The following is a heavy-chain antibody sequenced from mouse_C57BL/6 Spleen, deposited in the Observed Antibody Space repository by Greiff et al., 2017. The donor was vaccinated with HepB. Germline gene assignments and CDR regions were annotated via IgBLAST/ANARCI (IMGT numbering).Heavy chain of an antibody. CDR1: GYTFTSYW. J-gene: IGHJ3*01. CDR2: IYPGNSDT. Sequence: EVKLVESGTVLARPGASVKMSCKTSGYTFTSYWMHWVKQRPGQGLEWIGAIYPGNSDTSYNQKFKGKAKLTAVTSASTAYMELSSLTNEDSAVYYCTREKDSSGAWFAYWGQGTLVTVSA. D-gene: IGHD3-2*02. CDR3: TREKDSSGAWFAY. V-gene: IGHV1-5*01.